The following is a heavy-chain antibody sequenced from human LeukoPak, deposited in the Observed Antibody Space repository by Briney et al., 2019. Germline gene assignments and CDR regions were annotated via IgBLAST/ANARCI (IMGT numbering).Heavy chain of an antibody. CDR2: IRDKTYGGTT. D-gene: IGHD6-6*01. Sequence: GGPLRLSCAASGFTFSSYAMSWVRQAPGKGLEWVGFIRDKTYGGTTEYAASVKGRFTISRDDSKSIAYVQMTSLKTEDTAVYYCTRSSRGSRSAFDIWGQGTMVTVSS. CDR1: GFTFSSYA. CDR3: TRSSRGSRSAFDI. V-gene: IGHV3-49*04. J-gene: IGHJ3*02.